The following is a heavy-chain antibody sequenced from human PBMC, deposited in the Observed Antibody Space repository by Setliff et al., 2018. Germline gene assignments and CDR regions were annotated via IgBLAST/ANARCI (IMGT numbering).Heavy chain of an antibody. D-gene: IGHD2-15*01. J-gene: IGHJ4*02. CDR1: GGSISGYY. CDR3: ATTTLGRYCSGGNCYFGD. V-gene: IGHV4-59*12. CDR2: IYYTGTT. Sequence: SETLSLTCTVSGGSISGYYWSWIRQPPGKELEWIGYIYYTGTTNYNPSLKSRVTISVDTSKNQFSLKLTSVTAADTAVYYCATTTLGRYCSGGNCYFGDWGQGTLVTVSS.